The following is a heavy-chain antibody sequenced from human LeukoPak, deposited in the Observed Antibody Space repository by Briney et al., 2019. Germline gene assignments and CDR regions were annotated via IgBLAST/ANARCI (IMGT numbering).Heavy chain of an antibody. J-gene: IGHJ4*02. D-gene: IGHD5-18*01. CDR1: GFTFSSYG. Sequence: GGSLRLSCAASGFTFSSYGMNWVRQAPGKGLDWVSSISGSGGSTYYADSVKGRFTISRDNSKNTLYLQMNSLRAEDTAVYYCAKSVYTYGIFDYWGQGALVTVS. CDR3: AKSVYTYGIFDY. CDR2: ISGSGGST. V-gene: IGHV3-23*01.